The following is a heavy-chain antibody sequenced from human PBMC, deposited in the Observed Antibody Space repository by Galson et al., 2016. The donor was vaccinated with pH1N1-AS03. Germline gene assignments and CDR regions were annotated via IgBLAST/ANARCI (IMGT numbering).Heavy chain of an antibody. CDR3: VRGDGGNNFDY. CDR1: GGTFNKYA. J-gene: IGHJ4*02. CDR2: IIPIFGSS. D-gene: IGHD4-23*01. Sequence: SVKVSCKASGGTFNKYAITWVRQAPGQGLEWMGGIIPIFGSSDYAQKFQGRVTITTDKSTTTAYTELSSLRSEDTAVYYCVRGDGGNNFDYWGQGTLVTVSS. V-gene: IGHV1-69*05.